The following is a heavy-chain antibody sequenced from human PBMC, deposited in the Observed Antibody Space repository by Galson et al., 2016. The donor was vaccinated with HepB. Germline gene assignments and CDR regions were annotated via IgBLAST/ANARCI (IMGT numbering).Heavy chain of an antibody. J-gene: IGHJ6*02. D-gene: IGHD2-15*01. Sequence: SLRLSCAASGFTFSSYWMNWVRQAPGKGLVWVSRINSDGSNTTYADSVKGRFTISRDNAKNTLYLQMNSLTAEGTAVYYCARFGGSLGMDVWGQGTTVTVSS. CDR3: ARFGGSLGMDV. CDR1: GFTFSSYW. CDR2: INSDGSNT. V-gene: IGHV3-74*03.